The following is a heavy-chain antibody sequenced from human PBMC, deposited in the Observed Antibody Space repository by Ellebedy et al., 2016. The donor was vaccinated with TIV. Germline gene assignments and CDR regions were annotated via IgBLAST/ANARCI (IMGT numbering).Heavy chain of an antibody. CDR3: AKGGGELLAFDY. J-gene: IGHJ4*02. CDR2: ISGSGGST. D-gene: IGHD1-26*01. V-gene: IGHV3-23*01. Sequence: GESLKISCAASGFTFSSYAMSWVRQAPGKGLEWVSAISGSGGSTYYADSVKGRFTISRDNSKNTLYLQMNSLRAEDTAVNYCAKGGGELLAFDYWGQGTLVTVSS. CDR1: GFTFSSYA.